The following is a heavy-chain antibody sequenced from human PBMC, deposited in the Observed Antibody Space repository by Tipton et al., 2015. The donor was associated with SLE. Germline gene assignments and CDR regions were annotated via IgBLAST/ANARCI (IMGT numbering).Heavy chain of an antibody. CDR2: IWYDGSNK. J-gene: IGHJ4*02. V-gene: IGHV3-33*01. CDR1: GFTFSSYG. CDR3: ARGRGLLGSGREYFDY. D-gene: IGHD3-10*01. Sequence: RSLRLSCAASGFTFSSYGMHWVRQAPGKGLEWVAVIWYDGSNKYYADSVKGRFTISRDNSKNTLYLQMNSLRAEDTAVYYCARGRGLLGSGREYFDYWGQGTLVTVSS.